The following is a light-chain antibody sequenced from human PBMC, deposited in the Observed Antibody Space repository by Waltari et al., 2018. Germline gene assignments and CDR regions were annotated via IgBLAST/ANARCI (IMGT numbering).Light chain of an antibody. CDR2: DTS. CDR3: QQRSNWPGT. V-gene: IGKV3-11*01. J-gene: IGKJ1*01. Sequence: EIVLTQSPATLSLSPGERATLSCRASQSVSSYLAWYQQKPGQAPRLLIYDTSNRATGIPARFSGSGYGKDFTLTISSLEPEDCAVYYCQQRSNWPGTFGQGTKVEIK. CDR1: QSVSSY.